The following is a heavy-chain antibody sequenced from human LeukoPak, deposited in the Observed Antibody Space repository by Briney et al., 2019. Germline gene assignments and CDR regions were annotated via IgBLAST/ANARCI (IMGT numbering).Heavy chain of an antibody. D-gene: IGHD3-22*01. CDR3: ARDPYDSTSYYYSYFDY. J-gene: IGHJ4*02. V-gene: IGHV1-2*02. Sequence: ASVKVSCKASGYTFTGYYMHWVRQAPGQGLEWMGWINPNSGGTKYAQKFQGRVTMTRDTSISTAYMELSRLRSDDTAVYYCARDPYDSTSYYYSYFDYWGQGTLVTVSS. CDR1: GYTFTGYY. CDR2: INPNSGGT.